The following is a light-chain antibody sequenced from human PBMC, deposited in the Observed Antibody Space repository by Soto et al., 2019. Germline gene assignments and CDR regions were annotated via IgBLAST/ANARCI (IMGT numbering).Light chain of an antibody. Sequence: QSALTQPASVSGSPGQSITISCTGASSDVGGYDYVSWYQQHPGKAPKLIIYEVTIRTSGVSNRFSGSKSGNTASLTISGLQAEDEADYYCSSYTSSSAPWVFGGGTKLTVL. CDR1: SSDVGGYDY. CDR3: SSYTSSSAPWV. CDR2: EVT. J-gene: IGLJ3*02. V-gene: IGLV2-14*01.